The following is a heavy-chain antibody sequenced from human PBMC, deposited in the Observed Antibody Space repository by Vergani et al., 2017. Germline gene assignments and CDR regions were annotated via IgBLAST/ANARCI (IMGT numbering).Heavy chain of an antibody. D-gene: IGHD1-14*01. CDR3: TSHPRTDAFDI. CDR2: IRSKANSYAT. Sequence: EVQLVESGGGLVQPGGSLKLSCAASGFTFSGSAMHWVRQASGKGLEWVGRIRSKANSYATAYAASVQGRFTISRDDSKNTAYLQMNSLKTEDTAVYYFTSHPRTDAFDIWGQGTMVTVSS. J-gene: IGHJ3*02. V-gene: IGHV3-73*02. CDR1: GFTFSGSA.